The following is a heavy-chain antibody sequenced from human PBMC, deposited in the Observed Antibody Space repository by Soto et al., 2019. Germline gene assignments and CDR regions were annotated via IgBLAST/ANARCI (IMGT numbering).Heavy chain of an antibody. CDR2: IYYSGST. CDR1: GGSISRYY. Sequence: QVQLQESGPGLVKPSETLTLTCSVSGGSISRYYWSWIRQPPGKGLEWIGYIYYSGSTNYNPSLKSRVTISVDTSTNQFSLKLTSVTAADTAVYYCAKYAYCSGGICSFEYWGQGTLVTVSS. CDR3: AKYAYCSGGICSFEY. D-gene: IGHD2-15*01. V-gene: IGHV4-59*08. J-gene: IGHJ4*02.